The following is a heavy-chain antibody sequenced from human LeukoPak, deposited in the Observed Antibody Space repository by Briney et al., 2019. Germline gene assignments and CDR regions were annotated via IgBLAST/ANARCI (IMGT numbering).Heavy chain of an antibody. CDR2: FDPEDGET. CDR1: GYTLTELS. V-gene: IGHV1-24*01. Sequence: ASVKVSCKVSGYTLTELSMHWVRQAPGKGLEWMGGFDPEDGETIYARKFQGRVTMTEDTSTDTAYMELSSLRSEDTAVYYCATYLRATIPLDAFDIWGQGTMVTVSS. J-gene: IGHJ3*02. CDR3: ATYLRATIPLDAFDI. D-gene: IGHD5-24*01.